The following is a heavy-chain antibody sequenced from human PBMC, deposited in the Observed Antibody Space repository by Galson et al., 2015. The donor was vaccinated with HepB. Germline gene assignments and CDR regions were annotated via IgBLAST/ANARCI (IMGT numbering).Heavy chain of an antibody. V-gene: IGHV3-30-3*01. D-gene: IGHD3-3*01. CDR3: AREKTTIFGVVIHFDI. Sequence: SLRLSCAASGFTFSSYAMHWVRQAPGKGLEWVAVISYDGSNKYYADSVKGRFTISRDNSKNTLYLQMNSLRAEDTAVYYCAREKTTIFGVVIHFDIWGQGTMVTVSS. CDR1: GFTFSSYA. CDR2: ISYDGSNK. J-gene: IGHJ3*02.